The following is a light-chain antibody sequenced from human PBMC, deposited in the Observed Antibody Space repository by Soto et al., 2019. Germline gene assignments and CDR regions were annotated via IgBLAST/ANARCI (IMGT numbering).Light chain of an antibody. CDR2: GAA. CDR3: QQYHNWPA. Sequence: EIVLTQSPATLSVSPGERATLSCWASQSVFSSLAWFQQKPGQAPRLLIYGAATRATGIPARFSGSGSGTEFSLTISSLQSEDFAVYYCQQYHNWPAFGQGTKVEIK. CDR1: QSVFSS. J-gene: IGKJ1*01. V-gene: IGKV3-15*01.